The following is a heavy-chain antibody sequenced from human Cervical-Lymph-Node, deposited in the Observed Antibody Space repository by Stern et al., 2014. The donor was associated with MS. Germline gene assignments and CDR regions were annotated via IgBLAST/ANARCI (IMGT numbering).Heavy chain of an antibody. D-gene: IGHD6-19*01. CDR1: GYTFTDYW. Sequence: MQLVQSGAEVRKPGQSLTISCNISGYTFTDYWIAWVRQMPGKGLEWMGAFFLGASDTRSSPSFQGHVPISVDTAINTAYLQWSDLRASDTAMYYCARPHSPGWSYYFDFWGQGTLVAVSS. V-gene: IGHV5-51*01. CDR2: FFLGASDT. CDR3: ARPHSPGWSYYFDF. J-gene: IGHJ4*02.